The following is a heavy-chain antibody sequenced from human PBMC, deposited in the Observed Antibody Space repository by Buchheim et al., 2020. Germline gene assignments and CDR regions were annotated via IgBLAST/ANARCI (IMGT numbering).Heavy chain of an antibody. CDR3: ARPEYLGSHYYGLDV. D-gene: IGHD2-2*02. CDR2: IIPILERV. V-gene: IGHV1-69*11. J-gene: IGHJ6*02. CDR1: GDNFSSYG. Sequence: QVQLVQSGAEVRKPGSSVKVSCKASGDNFSSYGISWVRQAPGQGPEWMGGIIPILERVNYAQKFQGRVTITADESTSTAYMELSSLRSEDTAVYYCARPEYLGSHYYGLDVWGQGTT.